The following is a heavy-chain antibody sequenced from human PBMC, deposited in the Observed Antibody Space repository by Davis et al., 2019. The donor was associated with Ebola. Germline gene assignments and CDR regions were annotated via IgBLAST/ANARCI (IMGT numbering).Heavy chain of an antibody. CDR3: ARDLVVVVAATHGHYYGMDV. Sequence: PGGSLRLSCAASGFTFSSYSMSWVRQAPGKGLEWVAYISLSSSTIYYADSVKGRFTIARDNANKSLYLQMDSLRDEDTAVYYCARDLVVVVAATHGHYYGMDVWGKGTTVTVSS. V-gene: IGHV3-48*02. CDR1: GFTFSSYS. J-gene: IGHJ6*04. CDR2: ISLSSSTI. D-gene: IGHD2-15*01.